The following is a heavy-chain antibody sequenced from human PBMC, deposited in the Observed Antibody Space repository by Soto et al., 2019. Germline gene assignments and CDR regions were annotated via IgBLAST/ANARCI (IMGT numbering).Heavy chain of an antibody. CDR2: IYYSGST. CDR3: ARHLPNVYDFWSGYLSWFDP. J-gene: IGHJ5*02. CDR1: GGSISSSSYY. Sequence: QLQLQESGPGLVKPSETLSLTCTVSGGSISSSSYYWGWIRQPPGKGLEWIGSIYYSGSTYYNPSLKSRVTISVDTSKNQFSLKLSSVTAADTAVYYCARHLPNVYDFWSGYLSWFDPWGQGTLVTVSS. V-gene: IGHV4-39*01. D-gene: IGHD3-3*01.